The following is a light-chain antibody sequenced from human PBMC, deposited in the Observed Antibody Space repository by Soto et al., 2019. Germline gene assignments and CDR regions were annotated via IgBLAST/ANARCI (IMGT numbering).Light chain of an antibody. CDR2: GVS. Sequence: EIIMTQSPAILSVSPGEGATLSCRASQSVGTKLAWYQQNPGQAPRLLIYGVSTRANGVPARFSGSGSGTDFSLTISSLESEDSAIYYSQQYSEWPPEYTFGQGTKLDIK. CDR3: QQYSEWPPEYT. CDR1: QSVGTK. J-gene: IGKJ2*01. V-gene: IGKV3-15*01.